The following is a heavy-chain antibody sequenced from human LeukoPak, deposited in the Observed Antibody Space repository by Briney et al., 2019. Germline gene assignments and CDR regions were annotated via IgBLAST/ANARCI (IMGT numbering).Heavy chain of an antibody. CDR2: IGTAGDT. V-gene: IGHV3-13*01. Sequence: GGSLRLSCAASGFTFSSYDMHWVRQATGKGLEWVSAIGTAGDTYYPGSVKGRFTISRENAKNSLHLQMNSLRAGDTAVYYCARGGPLSSSWYMDVWGKGTTVTVSS. CDR1: GFTFSSYD. D-gene: IGHD6-13*01. J-gene: IGHJ6*03. CDR3: ARGGPLSSSWYMDV.